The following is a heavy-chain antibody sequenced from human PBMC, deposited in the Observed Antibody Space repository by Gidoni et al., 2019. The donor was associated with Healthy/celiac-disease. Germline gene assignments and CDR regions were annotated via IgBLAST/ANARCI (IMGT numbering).Heavy chain of an antibody. CDR2: LKSKTDGGPT. CDR1: GFTFSNAW. V-gene: IGHV3-15*07. CDR3: TTGSRDALGMDV. J-gene: IGHJ6*02. D-gene: IGHD6-13*01. Sequence: EVQLVESGGGLVKPGGSLRLCWEASGFTFSNAWMNWVRQGPGKGLEWVGRLKSKTDGGPTDYAAPVKGRFTISRDDSNNTLYLQMNSLKTEDTAVYYCTTGSRDALGMDVWGQGTTVTVSS.